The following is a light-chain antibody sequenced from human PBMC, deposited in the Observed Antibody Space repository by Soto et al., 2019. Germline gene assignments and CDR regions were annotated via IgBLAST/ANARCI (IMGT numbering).Light chain of an antibody. CDR2: GAS. V-gene: IGKV3-20*01. Sequence: DIVLTQSPGTLSLSPGERATLSCRASQSVTNNYLAGYQQRVGQAPKLLIYGASIRATGIADRFSGSGSGTDFTLTISRLEAEDFAVYYCQHYASSPWTFGQGTKVEI. J-gene: IGKJ1*01. CDR1: QSVTNNY. CDR3: QHYASSPWT.